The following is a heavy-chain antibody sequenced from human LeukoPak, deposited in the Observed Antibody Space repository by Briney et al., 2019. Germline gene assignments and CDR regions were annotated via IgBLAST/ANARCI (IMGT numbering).Heavy chain of an antibody. CDR1: GGSMKSLY. J-gene: IGHJ4*02. CDR2: VYYSGST. CDR3: ARAGGGYSLDY. D-gene: IGHD6-13*01. Sequence: SETLSLTCSVSGGSMKSLYWTWIRQPPGGALEWIGYVYYSGSTKYNPSLESRVTISVDTSKNQFSLKLTSVTAADTAVYYCARAGGGYSLDYWGQGTLVTVSS. V-gene: IGHV4-59*11.